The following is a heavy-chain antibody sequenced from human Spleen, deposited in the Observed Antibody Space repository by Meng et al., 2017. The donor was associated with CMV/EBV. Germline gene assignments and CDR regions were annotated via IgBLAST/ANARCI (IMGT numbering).Heavy chain of an antibody. CDR3: AKEDISSWMVDY. D-gene: IGHD6-13*01. J-gene: IGHJ4*02. CDR1: GFTFSNYW. V-gene: IGHV3-74*01. CDR2: ISSEGTTT. Sequence: GESLKISCAASGFTFSNYWVHWVRQAPGKGLVWVSRISSEGTTTTYADSVKGRFTISRDNAKNTLYLQMNSLRAEDTAVYYCAKEDISSWMVDYWGQGTLVTVSS.